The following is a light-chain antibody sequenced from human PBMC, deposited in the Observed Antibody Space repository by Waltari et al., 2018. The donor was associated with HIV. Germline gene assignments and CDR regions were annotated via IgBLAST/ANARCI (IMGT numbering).Light chain of an antibody. CDR3: CSFAGTYAI. CDR2: DVS. CDR1: SSDVGGYNY. V-gene: IGLV2-11*01. Sequence: QSALTQPRSVSGSPGQSVTISCTGTSSDVGGYNYVFWYQQYTGKAPKLMIYDVSKRPSGVPDRFSGSKSGNTASLTISGLQAEDEAAYYCCSFAGTYAIFGGGTTLTVL. J-gene: IGLJ2*01.